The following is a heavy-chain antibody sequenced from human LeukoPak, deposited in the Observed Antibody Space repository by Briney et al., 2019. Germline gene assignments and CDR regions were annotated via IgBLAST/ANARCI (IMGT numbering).Heavy chain of an antibody. CDR3: AKDYGYSYGHFDY. CDR1: GFTFSSYA. J-gene: IGHJ4*02. CDR2: IGGSGGST. Sequence: PGGSLRLSCAASGFTFSSYAMSWVRQAPGKGLEWVSAIGGSGGSTYYADSVRGRFTISRDNSKNTLYLQMNSLRAEDTAVYYCAKDYGYSYGHFDYWGQGTLVTVSS. V-gene: IGHV3-23*01. D-gene: IGHD5-18*01.